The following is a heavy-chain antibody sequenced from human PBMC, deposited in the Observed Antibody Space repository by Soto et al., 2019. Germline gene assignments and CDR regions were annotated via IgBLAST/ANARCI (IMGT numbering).Heavy chain of an antibody. V-gene: IGHV4-59*01. CDR3: ARDGDYYDSSGYLTFDY. CDR1: GGSISSYY. J-gene: IGHJ4*02. D-gene: IGHD3-22*01. CDR2: IYYSGST. Sequence: SETLSLTCTVSGGSISSYYWSWIRQPPGKGLEWIGYIYYSGSTNYNPSLKSRVTISVDTSKNQFSLKLSSVTAADTAVYYCARDGDYYDSSGYLTFDYWGQGTLVTVSS.